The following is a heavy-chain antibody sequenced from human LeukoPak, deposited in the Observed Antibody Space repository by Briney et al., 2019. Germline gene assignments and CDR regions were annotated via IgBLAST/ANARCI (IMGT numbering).Heavy chain of an antibody. CDR3: ANKKGRIAVAGFPFDY. CDR1: GFTFSSYE. Sequence: PGGSLRLSCTASGFTFSSYEMNWLRQAPGKGLEWVSAISGSGGSTYYADSVKGWFTISRDNSKNTLYLQMNSLRADHTAVYYCANKKGRIAVAGFPFDYWGQGTLVTVSS. CDR2: ISGSGGST. J-gene: IGHJ4*02. V-gene: IGHV3-23*01. D-gene: IGHD6-19*01.